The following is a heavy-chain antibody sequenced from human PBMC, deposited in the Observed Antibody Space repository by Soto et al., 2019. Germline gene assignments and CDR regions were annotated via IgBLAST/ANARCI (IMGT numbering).Heavy chain of an antibody. J-gene: IGHJ4*02. D-gene: IGHD6-19*01. CDR3: AKVLQWLDRRLAGHDY. Sequence: GGSLRLSCAASGFTFSSYAMSWVRQAPGKGLEWVSAISGSGGSTYYADSVKGRFTISRDNSKNTLYLQMNSLRAEDTAVYYCAKVLQWLDRRLAGHDYWGQGTLVTVSS. V-gene: IGHV3-23*01. CDR1: GFTFSSYA. CDR2: ISGSGGST.